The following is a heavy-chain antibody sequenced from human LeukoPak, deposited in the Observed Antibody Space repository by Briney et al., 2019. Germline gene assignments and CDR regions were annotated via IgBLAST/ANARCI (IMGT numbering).Heavy chain of an antibody. J-gene: IGHJ4*02. CDR1: GGTFSSYA. Sequence: GSSVKVSCKASGGTFSSYAISWVRQAPGQGLEWMGRIIPILGIANYAQKFQGRVTITADKSTSTAYMELSSLRSEDTAVYYCARDSYYSSGWYDDYWGQGTLVTASS. D-gene: IGHD6-19*01. V-gene: IGHV1-69*04. CDR3: ARDSYYSSGWYDDY. CDR2: IIPILGIA.